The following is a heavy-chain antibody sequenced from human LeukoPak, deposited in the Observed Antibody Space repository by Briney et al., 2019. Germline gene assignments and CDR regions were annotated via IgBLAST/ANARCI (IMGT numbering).Heavy chain of an antibody. V-gene: IGHV3-23*01. CDR2: ISGSGAFT. CDR3: AKDTGRKWLVRSVSDY. Sequence: GGSLRLSCAASGFTFSSYAMSWVRQAPGKGLEWVSGISGSGAFTYYADSVKGRFTISRDNSKNTLYLQMNSLRAEDTAVYYCAKDTGRKWLVRSVSDYWGQGTLVTVSS. D-gene: IGHD6-19*01. CDR1: GFTFSSYA. J-gene: IGHJ4*02.